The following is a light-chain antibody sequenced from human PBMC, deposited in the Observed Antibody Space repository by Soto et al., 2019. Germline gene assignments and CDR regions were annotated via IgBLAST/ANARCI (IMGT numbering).Light chain of an antibody. Sequence: DIVMTQTPLSSPVTLGQPASISCRSSQSLVHSDGNTYLSWLHQRPGQPPRLLIYKVSNRFSAVPDTFSGSGAGTDFTLKISSGEDEDVGVYYCMQATQSPPYTFGQGTKLEI. V-gene: IGKV2-24*01. CDR1: QSLVHSDGNTY. J-gene: IGKJ2*01. CDR2: KVS. CDR3: MQATQSPPYT.